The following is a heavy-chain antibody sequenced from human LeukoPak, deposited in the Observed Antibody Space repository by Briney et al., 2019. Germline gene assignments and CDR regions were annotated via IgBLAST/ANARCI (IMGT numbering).Heavy chain of an antibody. Sequence: SETLSLTCAVYGGSFSGYYWSWIRQPPGKGLEWIGEINHSGSTNYNPSLKSRVTISVDTSKNQFSLKLSSVTAADTAVYYCARTYGGNPLSEGDAFDIWGQGTMVTVSS. D-gene: IGHD4-23*01. CDR1: GGSFSGYY. CDR2: INHSGST. V-gene: IGHV4-34*01. J-gene: IGHJ3*02. CDR3: ARTYGGNPLSEGDAFDI.